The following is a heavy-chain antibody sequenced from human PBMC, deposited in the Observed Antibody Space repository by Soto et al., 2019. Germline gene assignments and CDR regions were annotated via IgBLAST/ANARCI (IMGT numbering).Heavy chain of an antibody. J-gene: IGHJ4*02. D-gene: IGHD3-3*01. Sequence: PGGSLRLSCAASGFTFDDYAMHWVRQAPGKGLEWVSGISWNSGSIDYADSVKGRFTISRDNAKNSLYLQMNSLRAEDTALYYCAKYNRNFGVVIFDYWDQGTLVTVSS. CDR1: GFTFDDYA. V-gene: IGHV3-9*01. CDR3: AKYNRNFGVVIFDY. CDR2: ISWNSGSI.